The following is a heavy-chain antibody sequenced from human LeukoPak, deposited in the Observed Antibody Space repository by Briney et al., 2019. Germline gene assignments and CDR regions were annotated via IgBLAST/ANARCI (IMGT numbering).Heavy chain of an antibody. CDR2: ISTSSIYI. J-gene: IGHJ4*02. Sequence: GGSLRLSCAASGFTFSTYSMNWVRQAPGKGLEWISFISTSSIYIYYADSVKGRFTISRDNAKNSLYLQMNSLRVEDTAIYYCARETPDSSGWDWGQGTLVTVSS. CDR1: GFTFSTYS. D-gene: IGHD6-19*01. V-gene: IGHV3-21*01. CDR3: ARETPDSSGWD.